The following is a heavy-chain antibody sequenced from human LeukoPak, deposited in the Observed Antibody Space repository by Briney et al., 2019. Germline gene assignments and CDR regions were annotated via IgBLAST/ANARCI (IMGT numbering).Heavy chain of an antibody. Sequence: GGSLRLSCAASGFTFSSYSMNWVRQAPGKGLEWVSSISSSSSYIYYADSVKGRFTISRDNAKNSLYLQMNSLRAEDTAVYYCARNSMVRGVIYYYMDVWGKGTTVTVSS. D-gene: IGHD3-10*01. CDR3: ARNSMVRGVIYYYMDV. CDR2: ISSSSSYI. CDR1: GFTFSSYS. J-gene: IGHJ6*03. V-gene: IGHV3-21*01.